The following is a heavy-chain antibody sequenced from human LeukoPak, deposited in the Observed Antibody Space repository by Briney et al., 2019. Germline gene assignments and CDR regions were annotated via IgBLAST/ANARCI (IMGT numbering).Heavy chain of an antibody. CDR2: IYYSGST. CDR1: GGSISSYY. J-gene: IGHJ4*02. D-gene: IGHD1-7*01. CDR3: ARDSGNYYFDY. Sequence: SETLSLTCTVSGGSISSYYWSWIRQPPGKGLEWIGYIYYSGSTNYNPSLKSRVTISVDTSKNQFSLKLSSVTAADTAVYYCARDSGNYYFDYWGQGSLVTVSS. V-gene: IGHV4-59*12.